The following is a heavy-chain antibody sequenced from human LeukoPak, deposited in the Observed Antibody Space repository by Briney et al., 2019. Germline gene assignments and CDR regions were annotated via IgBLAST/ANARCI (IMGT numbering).Heavy chain of an antibody. J-gene: IGHJ4*02. CDR1: GYSISRGYY. CDR3: ARIAYYYDSSGPNRPLYYFDY. Sequence: SETLSLTCTVSGYSISRGYYWGWIRQSPGKGLEWIGNIHHSGNIYYNVSLKSRVTISVDTSKNQFSLKLSSVSAADTAVYYCARIAYYYDSSGPNRPLYYFDYWGQGTLVTVSS. V-gene: IGHV4-38-2*02. CDR2: IHHSGNI. D-gene: IGHD3-22*01.